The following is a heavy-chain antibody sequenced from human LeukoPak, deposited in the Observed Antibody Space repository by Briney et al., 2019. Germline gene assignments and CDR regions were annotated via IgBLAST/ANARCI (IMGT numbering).Heavy chain of an antibody. J-gene: IGHJ4*02. CDR3: AREARDGYYFDY. Sequence: SETLSLTCTVSGGSISSSSYYWGWIRQPPGKGLEWIGSIYYSGSTYYNPSLKSRVTMSVDTSNNQFSLKLSSVTAADTALYYCAREARDGYYFDYWGQGTLVTVSS. CDR1: GGSISSSSYY. V-gene: IGHV4-39*07. D-gene: IGHD5-24*01. CDR2: IYYSGST.